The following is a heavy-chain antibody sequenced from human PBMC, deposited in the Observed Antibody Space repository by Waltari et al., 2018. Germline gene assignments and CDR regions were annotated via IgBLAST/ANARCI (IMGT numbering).Heavy chain of an antibody. J-gene: IGHJ2*01. Sequence: QVQLVQSGAEVKKPGASVKVSCKASGYTFTGSYMHWVRQAPGQGLDWMGRINPNMGGTNYAQKFQGRVTMTRDTSISTAYMELSRLRSDDTAVYYCASSPSSSIWYFDLWGRGTLVTVSS. D-gene: IGHD6-6*01. V-gene: IGHV1-2*06. CDR2: INPNMGGT. CDR3: ASSPSSSIWYFDL. CDR1: GYTFTGSY.